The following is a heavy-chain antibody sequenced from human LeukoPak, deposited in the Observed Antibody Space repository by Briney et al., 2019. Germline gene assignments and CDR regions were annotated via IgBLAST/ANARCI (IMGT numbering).Heavy chain of an antibody. V-gene: IGHV3-20*04. CDR3: ARALDSSGFYPYSFDY. CDR2: INWNGGSA. CDR1: GFTYDDYG. J-gene: IGHJ4*02. Sequence: PGGSLRLXCAASGFTYDDYGMSWVRQAPGKGLEWVSSINWNGGSAGYADSVKGRFAISRDNAKNSLYLQMSSLRAEDTALYYCARALDSSGFYPYSFDYWGQGTLVTVSS. D-gene: IGHD3-22*01.